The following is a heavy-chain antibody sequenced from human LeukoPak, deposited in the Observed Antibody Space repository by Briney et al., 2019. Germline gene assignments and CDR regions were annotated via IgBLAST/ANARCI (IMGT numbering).Heavy chain of an antibody. CDR3: ARDTSRTIAAAGTGWFDP. D-gene: IGHD6-13*01. J-gene: IGHJ5*02. Sequence: SETLSLTCTVSGGSISSYYWSWIRQPPGKGLEWIGYIYYSGSTNYNPSLKSRATISVDTSKNQFSLKLSSVTAADTAVYYCARDTSRTIAAAGTGWFDPWGQGTLVTVSS. CDR2: IYYSGST. V-gene: IGHV4-59*01. CDR1: GGSISSYY.